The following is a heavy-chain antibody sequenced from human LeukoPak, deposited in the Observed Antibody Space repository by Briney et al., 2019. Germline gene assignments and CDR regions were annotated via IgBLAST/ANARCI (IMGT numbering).Heavy chain of an antibody. D-gene: IGHD1-20*01. CDR3: ATWTGITPY. V-gene: IGHV3-7*03. Sequence: GGSLRLSCAASGFTFSSYWMSWVRQAPGKGLEWVANIRQDGSDKYYVDSVKGRFTISRDNAKNSLFLQMNSLRVEDTAVYYCATWTGITPYWGQGTLVTVSS. CDR2: IRQDGSDK. CDR1: GFTFSSYW. J-gene: IGHJ4*02.